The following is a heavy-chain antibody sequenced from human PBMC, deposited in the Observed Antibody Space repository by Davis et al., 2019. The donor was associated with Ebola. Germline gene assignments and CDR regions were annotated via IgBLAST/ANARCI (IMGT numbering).Heavy chain of an antibody. D-gene: IGHD2-2*03. CDR1: GFTVSSNY. J-gene: IGHJ4*02. Sequence: GESLKISCAASGFTVSSNYMSWVRQAPGKGLEWVSVIYSGGSTYYADSVKGRFTISRDNSKNTLYLQMNSLRAEDTAVYYCARGGYCSSTSCYGSDYWGQGTLVTVSS. CDR3: ARGGYCSSTSCYGSDY. CDR2: IYSGGST. V-gene: IGHV3-53*01.